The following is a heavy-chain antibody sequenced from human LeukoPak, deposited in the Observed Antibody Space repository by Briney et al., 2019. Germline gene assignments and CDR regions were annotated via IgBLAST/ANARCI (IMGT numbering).Heavy chain of an antibody. J-gene: IGHJ1*01. D-gene: IGHD2-21*02. CDR2: ISSSSSHI. CDR3: ARGYCGGDCYGD. CDR1: GFTFGSYT. Sequence: PGGSLRLSCAASGFTFGSYTMNWVRQAPGKGLEYVSSISSSSSHIYYADSVKGRFTISRDNTKSSLYLQMNSLRAEDMAVYYCARGYCGGDCYGDWGQGTLVTVSS. V-gene: IGHV3-21*01.